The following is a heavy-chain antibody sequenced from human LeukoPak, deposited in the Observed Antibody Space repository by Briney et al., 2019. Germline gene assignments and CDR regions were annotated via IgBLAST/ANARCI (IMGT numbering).Heavy chain of an antibody. CDR3: TRRYNYDSSGYYYVRDAFDI. Sequence: GGSLRLSCAASGFTFSSFAMSWVRQAPEKGLEWVSSISGFAGSIYYADSVKGRFTISRDNSKNTLYLLMTSLKTEDTAVYYCTRRYNYDSSGYYYVRDAFDIWGQGTMVTVSS. V-gene: IGHV3-23*01. CDR2: ISGFAGSI. CDR1: GFTFSSFA. J-gene: IGHJ3*02. D-gene: IGHD3-22*01.